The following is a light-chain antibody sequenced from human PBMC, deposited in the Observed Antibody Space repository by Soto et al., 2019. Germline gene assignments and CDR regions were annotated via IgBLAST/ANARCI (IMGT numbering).Light chain of an antibody. CDR3: QQYDHLPLT. CDR1: QDISNY. V-gene: IGKV1-33*01. CDR2: DAS. J-gene: IGKJ4*01. Sequence: DIQMTQSPSSLSASVGDRVTITCQASQDISNYLNWYQQKPGKAPKLLIYDASNLETGVPSRFSGSGSGTDFTFTISSLQPEDIATYHCQQYDHLPLTFGGGTKVDIK.